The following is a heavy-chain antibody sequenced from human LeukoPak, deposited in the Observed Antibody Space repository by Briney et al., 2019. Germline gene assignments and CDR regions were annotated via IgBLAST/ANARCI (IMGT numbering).Heavy chain of an antibody. Sequence: GGSLRLSCAASGFTVSSNYMSWVRQAPGKGLEWVSVIYIGGSIYYADSVEGRFTISRDNSKNTLYLQMNSLRAEDTAVYYCARDRNTDFWSGYYTNYFDYWGQGTLVTVSS. V-gene: IGHV3-66*01. J-gene: IGHJ4*02. CDR3: ARDRNTDFWSGYYTNYFDY. CDR1: GFTVSSNY. CDR2: IYIGGSI. D-gene: IGHD3-3*01.